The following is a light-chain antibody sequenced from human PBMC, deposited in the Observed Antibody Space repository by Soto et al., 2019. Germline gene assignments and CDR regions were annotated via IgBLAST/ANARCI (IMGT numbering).Light chain of an antibody. V-gene: IGLV1-44*01. CDR1: SSNIGRNY. CDR3: AAWDDSLNGQV. CDR2: RNN. Sequence: QSVLTQPPSASGTPGQRVTISCSGSSSNIGRNYVYWYQQLPGTAPKLLIYRNNQRPSGVPDRFSGSKSGTSASLAISGLQSEDEADYYCAAWDDSLNGQVFGTGTKLTVL. J-gene: IGLJ1*01.